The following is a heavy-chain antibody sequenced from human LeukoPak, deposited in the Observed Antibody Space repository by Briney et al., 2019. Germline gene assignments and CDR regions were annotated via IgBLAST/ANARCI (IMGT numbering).Heavy chain of an antibody. CDR2: SKNKGNSYTI. CDR1: GFTFSDHH. D-gene: IGHD3-10*01. V-gene: IGHV3-72*01. J-gene: IGHJ4*02. Sequence: GGSLRLSCAGSGFTFSDHHMDWVRQAPGKGLEWVGRSKNKGNSYTIDYAASVKGRFTISRDDSKNSLYLQMNSLKTEDTAVHYCVLLFRGLPYWGQGTLVTVSS. CDR3: VLLFRGLPY.